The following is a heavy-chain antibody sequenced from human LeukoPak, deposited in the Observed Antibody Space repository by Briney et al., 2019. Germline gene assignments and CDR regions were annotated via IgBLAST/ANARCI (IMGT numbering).Heavy chain of an antibody. CDR2: ISGSASAT. Sequence: GGSLRLSCAGPGFTFSRHSMNWVRQAPGKGLEWVSGISGSASATYYADSVKSRFTISRDNSKNTMYLQMNSLRAEDTAVYYCARDFSGYLISWEYYYYYYMDVWGKGTTVTVSS. V-gene: IGHV3-23*01. CDR3: ARDFSGYLISWEYYYYYYMDV. D-gene: IGHD5-12*01. J-gene: IGHJ6*03. CDR1: GFTFSRHS.